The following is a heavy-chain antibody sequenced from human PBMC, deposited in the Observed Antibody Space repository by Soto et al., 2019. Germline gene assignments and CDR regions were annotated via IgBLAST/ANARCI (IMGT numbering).Heavy chain of an antibody. D-gene: IGHD6-6*01. CDR2: INHSGST. CDR3: ARGGIAARPWLYDY. V-gene: IGHV4-34*01. J-gene: IGHJ4*02. CDR1: GGSFSGYY. Sequence: QVQLQQWGAGLLKPSETLSLTCAVYGGSFSGYYWSWIRQPPGKGLEWIGEINHSGSTTYNPSLKSRFPISVDTSKNKFNLKLSTATAADTAVNYCARGGIAARPWLYDYWGQGTLVTVSS.